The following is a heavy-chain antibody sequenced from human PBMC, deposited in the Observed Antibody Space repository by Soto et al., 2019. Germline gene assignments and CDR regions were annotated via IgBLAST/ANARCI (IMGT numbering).Heavy chain of an antibody. J-gene: IGHJ6*02. V-gene: IGHV4-34*01. CDR3: ASGGLAAAGTGGYYYYGMDV. CDR2: INHSGST. Sequence: SETLSLTCGVYGGSFSGYYWSWIRQPPGKGLEWVGEINHSGSTNYNPSLKSRVTISVDTSKNQSSLKLSSVTAAETAVYYCASGGLAAAGTGGYYYYGMDVWGQGTTVTVSS. D-gene: IGHD6-13*01. CDR1: GGSFSGYY.